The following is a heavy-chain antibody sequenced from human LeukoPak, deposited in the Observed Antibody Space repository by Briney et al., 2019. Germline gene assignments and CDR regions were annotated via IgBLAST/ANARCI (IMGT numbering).Heavy chain of an antibody. V-gene: IGHV4-34*01. CDR2: INHSGST. CDR3: ARRRRSGYYRVFDY. J-gene: IGHJ4*02. CDR1: GGSFSGYY. Sequence: PSETLSLTCAVYGGSFSGYYWSWIRQPPGKGLEWIGEINHSGSTNYNPSLKSRVTISVDTSKNQFSLKLSSVTAADTAVYYCARRRRSGYYRVFDYWGQGTLVTVSS. D-gene: IGHD3-22*01.